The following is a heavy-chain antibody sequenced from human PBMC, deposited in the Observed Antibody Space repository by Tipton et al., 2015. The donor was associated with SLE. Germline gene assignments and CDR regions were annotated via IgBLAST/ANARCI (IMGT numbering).Heavy chain of an antibody. Sequence: LRLSCAVYAGSISGYYWTWVRQPAGKGLEWIGHFHSSGILNYNPSLKSRVTMSGDTSKNQLSLKLNSVTAADTAVYYCARTAVLAAIMMDVWGQGTTVTVSS. CDR1: AGSISGYY. V-gene: IGHV4-59*10. CDR3: ARTAVLAAIMMDV. D-gene: IGHD2-2*01. J-gene: IGHJ6*02. CDR2: FHSSGIL.